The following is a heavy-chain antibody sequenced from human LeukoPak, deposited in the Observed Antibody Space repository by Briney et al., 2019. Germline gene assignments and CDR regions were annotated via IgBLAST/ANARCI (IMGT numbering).Heavy chain of an antibody. CDR3: AKDGAWLRFDD. J-gene: IGHJ4*02. D-gene: IGHD5-12*01. V-gene: IGHV3-23*01. CDR1: GFPFSVYG. Sequence: GGSLRLSCAGSGFPFSVYGMNWVRQAPGKGLEWVSGISPGGGPTYYADSVKGRFTISRDDSKNTLYLQMNNLRAEDTAVYYCAKDGAWLRFDDWGQGILVTVSS. CDR2: ISPGGGPT.